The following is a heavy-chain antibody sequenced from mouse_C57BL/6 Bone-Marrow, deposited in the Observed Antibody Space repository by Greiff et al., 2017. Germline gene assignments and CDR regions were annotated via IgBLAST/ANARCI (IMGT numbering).Heavy chain of an antibody. J-gene: IGHJ4*01. V-gene: IGHV6-3*01. CDR3: TLCMDY. CDR1: GFTFSNYW. Sequence: EVKVEESGGGLVQPGGSMKLSCVASGFTFSNYWMNWVRQSPEKGLEWVAQIRLKSDNYATHYAESVKGRFTISRDDSKSSVYLQMNNLRAEDTGIYYCTLCMDYWGQGTSVTVSS. CDR2: IRLKSDNYAT.